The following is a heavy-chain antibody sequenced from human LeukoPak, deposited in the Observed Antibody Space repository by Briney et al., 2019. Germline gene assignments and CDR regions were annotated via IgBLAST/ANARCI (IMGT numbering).Heavy chain of an antibody. Sequence: APVKVSCKASGGTFSSYAISWVRQAPGQGLEWMGGIIPIFGTANYAQKFQGRVTITADESTSTAYMELSSLRSEDTAVYYCARDDTDYYDSSGHAFDIWGQGTMVTVSS. J-gene: IGHJ3*02. CDR2: IIPIFGTA. V-gene: IGHV1-69*13. CDR3: ARDDTDYYDSSGHAFDI. CDR1: GGTFSSYA. D-gene: IGHD3-22*01.